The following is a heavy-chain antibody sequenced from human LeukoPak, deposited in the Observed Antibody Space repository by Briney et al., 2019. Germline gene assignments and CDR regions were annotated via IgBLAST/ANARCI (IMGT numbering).Heavy chain of an antibody. Sequence: PGGSLRLSCAASGFTFSSYWMSWVRQAPGKGLEWIGYIYYSGSTNYNPSLKSRVTISVDTSKNQFSLKLSSVTAADTAVYYCARSGPYDSSGIGGYFDLWGRGTLVTVSS. J-gene: IGHJ2*01. V-gene: IGHV4-59*01. CDR1: GFTFSSYW. CDR2: IYYSGST. D-gene: IGHD3-22*01. CDR3: ARSGPYDSSGIGGYFDL.